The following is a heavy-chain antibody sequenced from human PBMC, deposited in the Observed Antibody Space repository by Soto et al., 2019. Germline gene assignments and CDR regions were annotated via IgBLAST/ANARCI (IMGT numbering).Heavy chain of an antibody. D-gene: IGHD6-19*01. CDR2: IGTTGHP. CDR3: ARGSSGWYADLDY. V-gene: IGHV3-13*05. CDR1: GFTFDNYD. Sequence: EVQLVESGGGLMRPGGSLRLSCTASGFTFDNYDMHWVRQRAGKGLEWVAAIGTTGHPYYPGSGTGRFTISRENVKNSLFLQVNDLKAGDTAVYYCARGSSGWYADLDYWGHGTLVTVSA. J-gene: IGHJ4*01.